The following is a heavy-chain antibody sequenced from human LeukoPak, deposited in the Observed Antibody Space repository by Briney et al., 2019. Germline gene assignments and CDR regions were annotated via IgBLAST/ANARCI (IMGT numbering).Heavy chain of an antibody. V-gene: IGHV3-7*01. D-gene: IGHD3-10*01. CDR3: ARIRTSYYFDY. J-gene: IGHJ4*02. Sequence: PGGSLRLSCAASGFTFSSYWMSWVRQAPGKGLEWVANIRQDGSEKYYVDSVEGRFTISRDNAKNSLYLQMNSLRAEDTAVYYCARIRTSYYFDYWGQGTLVTVSS. CDR1: GFTFSSYW. CDR2: IRQDGSEK.